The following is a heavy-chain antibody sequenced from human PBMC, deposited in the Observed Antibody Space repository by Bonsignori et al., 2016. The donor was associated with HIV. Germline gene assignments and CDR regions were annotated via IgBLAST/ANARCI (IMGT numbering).Heavy chain of an antibody. D-gene: IGHD6-19*01. Sequence: GSLRLSCTVSGGSIDSYYWSWIRQPPGKGLEWIGYIYYSGTTNYNPSLKSRVTISVDTSKNQFSLNLNSVTAADTAVYYCARVPSAVRAVAGRIVAFDIWGQGTMVTVS. CDR1: GGSIDSYY. CDR2: IYYSGTT. V-gene: IGHV4-59*01. CDR3: ARVPSAVRAVAGRIVAFDI. J-gene: IGHJ3*02.